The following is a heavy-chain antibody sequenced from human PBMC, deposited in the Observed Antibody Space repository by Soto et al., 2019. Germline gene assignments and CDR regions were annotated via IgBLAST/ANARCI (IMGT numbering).Heavy chain of an antibody. D-gene: IGHD3-22*01. CDR2: ISATGVKT. V-gene: IGHV3-23*01. CDR3: TKSRSAMIYYFDF. Sequence: EVQVLESGGGLVQPGGSLRLSCAASGFTFSNYAMNWVRQAPGKGLEWVSGISATGVKTYSADSVKGRFTMSRDNSKETVYLEMNSLRAEDTAVYYCTKSRSAMIYYFDFWGLGALVTVSS. CDR1: GFTFSNYA. J-gene: IGHJ4*02.